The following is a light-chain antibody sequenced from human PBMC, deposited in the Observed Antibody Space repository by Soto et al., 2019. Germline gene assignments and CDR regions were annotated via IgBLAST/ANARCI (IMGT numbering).Light chain of an antibody. V-gene: IGKV3-20*01. Sequence: QSPGTLSLSPGERAILSCRASQTISSNYLAWYQQKPGQAPRLLIYGASGRATGIPDRFSGSGSGTDFTLTISRLEPEDFAVYYCQQYSSSLITFGQGTRLEMK. J-gene: IGKJ5*01. CDR2: GAS. CDR1: QTISSNY. CDR3: QQYSSSLIT.